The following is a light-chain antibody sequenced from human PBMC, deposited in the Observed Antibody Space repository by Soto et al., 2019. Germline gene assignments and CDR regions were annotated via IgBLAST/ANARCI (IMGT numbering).Light chain of an antibody. CDR2: RAS. V-gene: IGKV3-20*01. J-gene: IGKJ1*01. Sequence: EIVLTQSPGTLSLSPGERATLSCRASQSVSSSFFAWYQQQPGQAPRLLISRASSRATGIPDRFSGSGSGTDFTLTISRREPEDVAVYYCQQYGSTPQGTFGQGTKVEIK. CDR3: QQYGSTPQGT. CDR1: QSVSSSF.